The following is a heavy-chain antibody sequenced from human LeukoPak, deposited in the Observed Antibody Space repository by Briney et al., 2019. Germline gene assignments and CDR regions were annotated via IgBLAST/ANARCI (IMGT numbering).Heavy chain of an antibody. V-gene: IGHV3-21*01. D-gene: IGHD2-2*01. CDR1: GFTFSSYS. J-gene: IGHJ4*02. CDR3: ARDRGYCSSPSCPEFDY. CDR2: ISSSSSYI. Sequence: GGSLRLTCAASGFTFSSYSMNWVRQAPGKGLEWVASISSSSSYIYYADSVKGRFTISRDNAKNSLSLQMNSLRAEDTAVYYCARDRGYCSSPSCPEFDYWGQGTLVTVSS.